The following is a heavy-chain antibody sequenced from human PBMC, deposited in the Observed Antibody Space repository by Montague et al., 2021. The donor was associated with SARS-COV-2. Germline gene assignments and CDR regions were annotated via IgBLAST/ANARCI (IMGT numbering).Heavy chain of an antibody. Sequence: SETLSLTCAVYGGSFSGYYWSWIRQPPGKGLEWIGEINHSGSTKYNPSLKSRVTISVDTSKNQFSLKLSSVTAADTAVYYCASGTKRVFTYDYDSSGYASDYWGQGTLVTVSS. CDR2: INHSGST. CDR3: ASGTKRVFTYDYDSSGYASDY. J-gene: IGHJ4*02. D-gene: IGHD3-22*01. CDR1: GGSFSGYY. V-gene: IGHV4-34*01.